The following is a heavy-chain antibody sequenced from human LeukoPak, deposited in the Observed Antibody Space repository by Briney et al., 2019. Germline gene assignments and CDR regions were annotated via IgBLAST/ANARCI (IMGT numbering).Heavy chain of an antibody. Sequence: ASVKVSCKASGYTFTSYDISWVRQATGQGLEWMGWMNPNSGDTGYARKFQGRVTLTRNPSISTAYMELSSLRSDDTAVYYCAIAYCGGDCYTDYYYGMDVWDQGTTVTVSS. D-gene: IGHD2-21*02. CDR1: GYTFTSYD. CDR3: AIAYCGGDCYTDYYYGMDV. V-gene: IGHV1-8*01. CDR2: MNPNSGDT. J-gene: IGHJ6*02.